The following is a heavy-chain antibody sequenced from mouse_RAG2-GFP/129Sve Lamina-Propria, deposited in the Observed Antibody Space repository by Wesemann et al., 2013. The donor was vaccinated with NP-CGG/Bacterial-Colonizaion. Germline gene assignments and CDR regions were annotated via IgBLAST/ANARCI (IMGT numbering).Heavy chain of an antibody. V-gene: IGHV1-12*01. D-gene: IGHD1-1*01. J-gene: IGHJ1*03. Sequence: GNGATSYNQKFKGKATLTVDKSSSTAYMELNSLTSEDSAVYYCARDYYGSRYFDVWGTGTTVTVSS. CDR3: ARDYYGSRYFDV. CDR2: GNGAT.